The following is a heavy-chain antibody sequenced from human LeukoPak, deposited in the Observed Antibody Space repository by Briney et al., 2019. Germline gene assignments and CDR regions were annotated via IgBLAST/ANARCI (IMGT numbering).Heavy chain of an antibody. CDR2: ISAYNGNT. J-gene: IGHJ4*02. CDR3: ARVGQYCTGDSCLDY. Sequence: GASVNVSCKASGYTFTSYYMHWVRQAPGQGLEWMGWISAYNGNTDYAQNLQGRVTLTTDTSTNTAYLELRSLRSDDTAVYHCARVGQYCTGDSCLDYWGQGTLVTVSS. D-gene: IGHD2-15*01. CDR1: GYTFTSYY. V-gene: IGHV1-18*04.